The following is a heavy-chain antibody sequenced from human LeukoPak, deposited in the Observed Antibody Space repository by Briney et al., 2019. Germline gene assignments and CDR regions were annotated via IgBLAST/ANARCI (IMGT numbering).Heavy chain of an antibody. CDR3: ASGNPFMVRGGGFDY. V-gene: IGHV3-53*01. CDR2: IYSGGST. Sequence: GGSLRLSCAASGFTVSSNYMSWVRQAPGKGLEWVSVIYSGGSTYYANSVKGRFTISRDNSKNTLYLQMNSLRAEDTAVYYCASGNPFMVRGGGFDYWGQGTLVTVSS. CDR1: GFTVSSNY. J-gene: IGHJ4*02. D-gene: IGHD3-10*01.